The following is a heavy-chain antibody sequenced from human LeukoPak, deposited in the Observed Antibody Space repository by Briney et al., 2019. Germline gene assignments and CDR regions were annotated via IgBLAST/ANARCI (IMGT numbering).Heavy chain of an antibody. Sequence: PSETLTLTCTVSGGSISSGDYYWSWIRQPPGKGLEWIGYIYYSGSTYYNPSLKSRVTISVDTSKNQFSLKLSSVTAADTAVYYCAKGGYLGAFDIWGQGTMVTVSS. D-gene: IGHD6-13*01. V-gene: IGHV4-30-4*01. J-gene: IGHJ3*02. CDR3: AKGGYLGAFDI. CDR1: GGSISSGDYY. CDR2: IYYSGST.